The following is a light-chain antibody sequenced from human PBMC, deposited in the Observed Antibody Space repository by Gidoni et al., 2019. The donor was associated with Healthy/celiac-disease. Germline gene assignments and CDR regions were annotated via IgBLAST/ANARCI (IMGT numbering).Light chain of an antibody. J-gene: IGKJ3*01. CDR1: QSVSSSY. CDR2: GAS. CDR3: QQYGSSRT. Sequence: EMGLTKSPGTLSLSPGERATLPCRASQSVSSSYLAWYQQKPGQAPRLLIYGASSRATGIPDRFSGSGSGTDFTLTISRLEPEDFAVYYCQQYGSSRTFGPGTKVDIK. V-gene: IGKV3-20*01.